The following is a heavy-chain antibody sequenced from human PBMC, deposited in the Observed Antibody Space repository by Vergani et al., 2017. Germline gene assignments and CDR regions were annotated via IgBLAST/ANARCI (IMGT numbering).Heavy chain of an antibody. CDR3: ARDGHCSSTSCRPDY. CDR1: GGSISSGGYS. Sequence: QLQLQESGSGLVKPSQTLSLTCAVSGGSISSGGYSWSWIRQPAGKGLEWIGRIYTSGSTNYNPSLKSRVTISVDTSKNQFSLKLSSVTAADTAVYYCARDGHCSSTSCRPDYWGQGTLVTVSS. V-gene: IGHV4-61*02. D-gene: IGHD2-2*01. J-gene: IGHJ4*02. CDR2: IYTSGST.